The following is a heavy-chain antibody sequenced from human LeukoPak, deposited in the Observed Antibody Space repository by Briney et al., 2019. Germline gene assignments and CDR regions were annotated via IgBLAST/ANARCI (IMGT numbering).Heavy chain of an antibody. CDR2: IYYSGST. CDR3: ARQSGSYEDIAFDY. Sequence: SETLSLTCTVSGGSISSYYWSWIRQPPGKGLEWIGYIYYSGSTNYNPSLKSRVTISVDTSKNQFSLKLSSVTAADTAVYYCARQSGSYEDIAFDYWGQGTLVTVSS. V-gene: IGHV4-59*01. D-gene: IGHD1-26*01. CDR1: GGSISSYY. J-gene: IGHJ4*02.